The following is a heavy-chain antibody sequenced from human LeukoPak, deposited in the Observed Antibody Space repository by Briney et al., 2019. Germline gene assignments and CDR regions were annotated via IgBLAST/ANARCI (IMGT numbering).Heavy chain of an antibody. V-gene: IGHV3-11*01. Sequence: GGSMRLSCVASEFTFNSYAMTWVRQAPGKGLEWVSYISSSGSTIYYADSVKGRFTISRDNAKNSLYLQMNSLRAEDTAVYYCARGSAPVGQQLVRRFDPWGQGALVTVSS. D-gene: IGHD6-13*01. CDR3: ARGSAPVGQQLVRRFDP. CDR1: EFTFNSYA. J-gene: IGHJ5*02. CDR2: ISSSGSTI.